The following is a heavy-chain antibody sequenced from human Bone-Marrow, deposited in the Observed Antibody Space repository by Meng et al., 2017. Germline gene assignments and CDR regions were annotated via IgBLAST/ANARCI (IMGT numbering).Heavy chain of an antibody. V-gene: IGHV1-2*06. CDR1: GYTFTGYY. Sequence: QVQVGQSGAGVQKPGASVKVTCQASGYTFTGYYLHWVRQAPGQGLEWMGRINPSSGGTNYAQKFQGRVTMTRDTSISTAYMELSRLRSDDTAVYYCANWNDGFLNYWGQGTLVTASS. CDR3: ANWNDGFLNY. CDR2: INPSSGGT. J-gene: IGHJ4*02. D-gene: IGHD1-1*01.